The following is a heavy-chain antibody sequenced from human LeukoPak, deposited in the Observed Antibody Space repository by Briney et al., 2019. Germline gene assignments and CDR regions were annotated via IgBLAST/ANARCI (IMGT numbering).Heavy chain of an antibody. CDR1: GGSISSYY. CDR2: IYYTGST. Sequence: PSETLSLTCTVSGGSISSYYWSWIRQPPGEGLEWIGYIYYTGSTNYNPSLKSRVTISVDTSKNQFSLKLSSVTAADTALYYCARSPWMPGTVADYWGQGTLVTVSS. D-gene: IGHD5-12*01. CDR3: ARSPWMPGTVADY. V-gene: IGHV4-59*08. J-gene: IGHJ4*02.